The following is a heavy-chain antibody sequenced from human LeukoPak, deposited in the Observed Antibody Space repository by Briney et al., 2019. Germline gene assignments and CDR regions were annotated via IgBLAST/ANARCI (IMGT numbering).Heavy chain of an antibody. D-gene: IGHD3-3*01. CDR3: ARDSIVYDFWSGYQNWFDP. CDR1: GGSISSYY. J-gene: IGHJ5*02. Sequence: SETLSLTCTVSGGSISSYYWSWIRQPPGKGLEWIGYIYYSGSTNYNPSLKSRVTISVDTSNNQFSLKLSSVTAADTAVYYCARDSIVYDFWSGYQNWFDPWGQGTLVTVSS. V-gene: IGHV4-59*01. CDR2: IYYSGST.